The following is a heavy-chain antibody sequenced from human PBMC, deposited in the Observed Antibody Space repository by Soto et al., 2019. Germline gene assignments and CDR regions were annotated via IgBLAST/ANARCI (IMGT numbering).Heavy chain of an antibody. D-gene: IGHD3-10*01. J-gene: IGHJ6*02. V-gene: IGHV1-2*04. CDR3: ARDRLESGSGNYYYYGMDV. Sequence: ASVKVSCKASGYTFTGYYMHWVRQAPGQGLEWMGWINPNSGGTNYAQKFQGWVTMTRDTSIRTAYMELSRLRSDDTAVYYCARDRLESGSGNYYYYGMDVWGQGTTVTVSS. CDR2: INPNSGGT. CDR1: GYTFTGYY.